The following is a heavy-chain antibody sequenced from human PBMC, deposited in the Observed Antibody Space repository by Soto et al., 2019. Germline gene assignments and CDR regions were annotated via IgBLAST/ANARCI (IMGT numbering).Heavy chain of an antibody. D-gene: IGHD6-6*01. CDR3: ARAQPARPIDS. J-gene: IGHJ4*02. V-gene: IGHV1-69*01. Sequence: QVQLVQSGAEVKRPGSSVKVSCKLSGATFISSAMNWLRQAPGLGLEWMGAIIPFANAPSYASDFRGRLTIVADESTRTAYLELSNLTSDDAAVYYCARAQPARPIDSWGQGTLVAVSS. CDR1: GATFISSA. CDR2: IIPFANAP.